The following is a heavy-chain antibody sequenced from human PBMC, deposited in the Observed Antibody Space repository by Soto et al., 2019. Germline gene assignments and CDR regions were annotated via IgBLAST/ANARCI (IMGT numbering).Heavy chain of an antibody. J-gene: IGHJ4*02. CDR2: IASDGKDK. Sequence: QVQLVESGGGVVQPGRSLKLSCAASGFTFSNYAIHWVRQAPGKGLEWVAVIASDGKDKRYADSVKGRFTISRDNSKNTVDLQMNSLRDEDTAVYYCAKDGAIAAADYFFDYWGQGSLVTVSS. CDR3: AKDGAIAAADYFFDY. V-gene: IGHV3-30*18. D-gene: IGHD6-13*01. CDR1: GFTFSNYA.